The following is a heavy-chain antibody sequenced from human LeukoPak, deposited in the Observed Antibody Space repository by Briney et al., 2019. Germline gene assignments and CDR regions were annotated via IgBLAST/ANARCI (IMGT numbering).Heavy chain of an antibody. D-gene: IGHD3-22*01. J-gene: IGHJ4*02. V-gene: IGHV1-58*01. CDR2: IVVGSGNT. Sequence: SVKVSCKASGFTFTSSAVQWVRQARGQRLEWIGWIVVGSGNTNYAQKFRERVTITRDMSTSTAYMELSSLRSEDTAVYYCAAGEPSRDYYDSSGYSLFDYWGQGTLVTVSS. CDR1: GFTFTSSA. CDR3: AAGEPSRDYYDSSGYSLFDY.